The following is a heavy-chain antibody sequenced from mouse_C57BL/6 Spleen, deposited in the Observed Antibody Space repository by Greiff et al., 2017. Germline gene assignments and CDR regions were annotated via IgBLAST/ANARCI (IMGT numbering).Heavy chain of an antibody. V-gene: IGHV6-6*01. CDR3: TRTAQATYYFDY. J-gene: IGHJ2*01. CDR1: GFTFSDAW. D-gene: IGHD3-2*02. Sequence: EVKLMESGGGLVQPGGSMKLSCAASGFTFSDAWMDWVRQSPEKGLEWVAEIRNKANNRATYYAESVKGRFTISRDDSKSSVYLQMNSLRAEDTGIYYCTRTAQATYYFDYWGQGTTLTVSS. CDR2: IRNKANNRAT.